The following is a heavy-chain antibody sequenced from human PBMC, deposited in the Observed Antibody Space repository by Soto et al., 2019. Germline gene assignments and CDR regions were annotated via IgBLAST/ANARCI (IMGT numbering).Heavy chain of an antibody. D-gene: IGHD6-13*01. J-gene: IGHJ6*02. V-gene: IGHV5-51*01. CDR1: GYSFTSYW. Sequence: PGESLKISCXGSGYSFTSYWIGWVRQMPGKGLEWMGIIYPGDSDTRYSPSFQGQVTISADKSISTAYLQWSSLKASDTAMYYCARHVGDSSSWYYYYYGMDVWGQGTTVTVS. CDR2: IYPGDSDT. CDR3: ARHVGDSSSWYYYYYGMDV.